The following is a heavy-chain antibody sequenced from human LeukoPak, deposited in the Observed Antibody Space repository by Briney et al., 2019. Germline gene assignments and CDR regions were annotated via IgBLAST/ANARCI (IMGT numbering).Heavy chain of an antibody. CDR2: IYHSGST. Sequence: PSQTLSLTCAVSGGSISSGGYSWSWIRQPAGKGLEWIGYIYHSGSTYYNPSLKSRVTISVDRSKNQFSLKLSSVTAADTAVYYCARANSGFDYWGQGTLVIVSS. J-gene: IGHJ4*02. CDR1: GGSISSGGYS. D-gene: IGHD1-26*01. V-gene: IGHV4-30-2*01. CDR3: ARANSGFDY.